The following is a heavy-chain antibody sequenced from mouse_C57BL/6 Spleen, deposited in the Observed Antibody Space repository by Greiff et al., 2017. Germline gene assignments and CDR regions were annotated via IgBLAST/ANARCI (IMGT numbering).Heavy chain of an antibody. D-gene: IGHD1-1*01. CDR2: FHPYNDDT. V-gene: IGHV1-47*01. Sequence: VQLQQSGAELVKPGASVKMSCKASGYTFTTYPIEWMKQNHGKSLEWIGNFHPYNDDTKYNEKFKGKATLTVEKSFSTVYLELSRLTSDDSAVYYCAIHYYGSSYYDSFAYWGQGTLVTVSA. CDR1: GYTFTTYP. CDR3: AIHYYGSSYYDSFAY. J-gene: IGHJ3*01.